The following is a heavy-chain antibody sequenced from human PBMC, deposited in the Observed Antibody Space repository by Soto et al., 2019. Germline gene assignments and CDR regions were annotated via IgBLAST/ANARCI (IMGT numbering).Heavy chain of an antibody. Sequence: EVQLLESGGGLVQPGGSLRLSCAASGFTFSNYAMSWVRQAPGKGLEWVSAISSSGGSTYYADSVKGRFTISRDNSKNTPNRQMNSLRAEDTAVYYWATFYGCDSAHTYTLDPWGQGTLVTVSS. CDR1: GFTFSNYA. D-gene: IGHD2-21*02. CDR2: ISSSGGST. V-gene: IGHV3-23*01. CDR3: ATFYGCDSAHTYTLDP. J-gene: IGHJ5*02.